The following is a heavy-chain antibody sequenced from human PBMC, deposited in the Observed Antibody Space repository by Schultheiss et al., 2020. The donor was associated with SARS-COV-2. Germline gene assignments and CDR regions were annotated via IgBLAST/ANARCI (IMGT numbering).Heavy chain of an antibody. CDR3: ARNRIAASGGDPMRYYYYYMDV. CDR2: IKQDGSEK. Sequence: GGSLRLSCATSGFTFSSYAMSWVRQAPGKGLEWVANIKQDGSEKYYVDSVKGRFTISRDNAKNSLYLQMNSLRAEDTAVYYCARNRIAASGGDPMRYYYYYMDVWGKGTTVTVSS. V-gene: IGHV3-7*01. J-gene: IGHJ6*03. D-gene: IGHD6-6*01. CDR1: GFTFSSYA.